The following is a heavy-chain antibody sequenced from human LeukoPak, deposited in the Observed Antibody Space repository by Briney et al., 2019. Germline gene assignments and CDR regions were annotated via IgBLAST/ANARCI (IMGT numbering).Heavy chain of an antibody. Sequence: SETLSLTCAVYGGSFSGYYWSWIRQPPGKGLEWIGEINHSGSTNYNPSLKSRVTISVDTSKNQFSLKLSSVTAADTAVYYCARSVRDDFWSGYYTDVSYMDVWGKGTTVTVSS. CDR2: INHSGST. J-gene: IGHJ6*03. D-gene: IGHD3-3*01. CDR1: GGSFSGYY. CDR3: ARSVRDDFWSGYYTDVSYMDV. V-gene: IGHV4-34*01.